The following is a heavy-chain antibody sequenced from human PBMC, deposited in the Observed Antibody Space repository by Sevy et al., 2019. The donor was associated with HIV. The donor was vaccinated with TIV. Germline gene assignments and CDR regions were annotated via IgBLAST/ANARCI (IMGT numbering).Heavy chain of an antibody. CDR3: AIDNSIAARPVAFDI. CDR2: ISGSGGST. Sequence: AGSLRLSCAASGFTFSSYAMSWVRQAPGKALEWVSAISGSGGSTYYADSVKGRFTISRDNSKNTLYLQMNSLGAEDTAVYYCAIDNSIAARPVAFDIWGQGTMVTVSS. J-gene: IGHJ3*02. CDR1: GFTFSSYA. D-gene: IGHD6-6*01. V-gene: IGHV3-23*01.